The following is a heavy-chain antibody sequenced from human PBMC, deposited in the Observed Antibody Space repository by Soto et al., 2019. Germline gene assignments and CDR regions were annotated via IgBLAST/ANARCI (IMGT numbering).Heavy chain of an antibody. CDR3: ARDRGYQTLDY. D-gene: IGHD6-25*01. Sequence: EVHLVESGGGLVQPGGSLRLSCAASGLTFSSSWMSWARQAPGKGLQWVANIKEDGSEEYYLDSVKGRFTISRDNAKNSLYLQMNSLTAEDTAVYYCARDRGYQTLDYWGQGTLVTVSS. CDR1: GLTFSSSW. J-gene: IGHJ4*02. V-gene: IGHV3-7*01. CDR2: IKEDGSEE.